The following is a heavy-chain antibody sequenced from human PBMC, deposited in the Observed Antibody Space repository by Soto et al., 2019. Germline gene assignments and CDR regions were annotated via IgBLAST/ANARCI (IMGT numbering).Heavy chain of an antibody. D-gene: IGHD6-13*01. Sequence: SGPTLVNPTQTLTLTCTFAGFSLSTTGVGVGWIRQPPGEALEWLALIYWHDDKRYSPSLKSRLTITKDASKNQVVLTMTDVDPVDTATYYCAHRGGAAVGLYYFDYWGPGTLVTVS. J-gene: IGHJ4*02. CDR3: AHRGGAAVGLYYFDY. V-gene: IGHV2-5*01. CDR2: IYWHDDK. CDR1: GFSLSTTGVG.